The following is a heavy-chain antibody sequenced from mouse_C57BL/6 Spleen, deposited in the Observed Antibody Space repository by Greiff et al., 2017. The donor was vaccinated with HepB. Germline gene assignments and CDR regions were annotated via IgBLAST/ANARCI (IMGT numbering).Heavy chain of an antibody. Sequence: QVQLKQSGAELVRPGASVTLSCKASGYTFTDYEMHWVKQTPVHGLEWIGAIDPETGGTAYNQKFKGKAILTADKSSSTAYMQLLILTSEDSAVYYCTIRLYYDRGFAYWGQGTLVTVSA. J-gene: IGHJ3*01. V-gene: IGHV1-15*01. CDR2: IDPETGGT. D-gene: IGHD1-1*01. CDR3: TIRLYYDRGFAY. CDR1: GYTFTDYE.